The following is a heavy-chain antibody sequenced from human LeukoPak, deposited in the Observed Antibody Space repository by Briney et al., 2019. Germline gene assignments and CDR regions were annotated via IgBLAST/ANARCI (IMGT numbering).Heavy chain of an antibody. D-gene: IGHD4-17*01. Sequence: SVKVSCKASGYTFTSYYMHWVRQAPGQGLEWMGGIIPIFGTANYAQKFQGRVTITADESTSTAYMELSSLRSEDTAVYYCAREMGPLRTYYYYYMDVWGKGTTVTVSS. CDR1: GYTFTSYY. J-gene: IGHJ6*03. V-gene: IGHV1-69*13. CDR2: IIPIFGTA. CDR3: AREMGPLRTYYYYYMDV.